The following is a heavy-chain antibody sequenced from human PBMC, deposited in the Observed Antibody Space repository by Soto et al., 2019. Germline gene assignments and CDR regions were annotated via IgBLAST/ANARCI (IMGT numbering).Heavy chain of an antibody. D-gene: IGHD2-8*02. CDR3: ASHCTGVLVLGTSPPGGDNYGWDV. CDR2: IIPILDIP. V-gene: IGHV1-69*02. Sequence: QVQLVQSGAEVKKPGSSVRVSCKASGGTFSRYTFTWVRQAPGQGLEWMGRIIPILDIPNYAQNFRGIVTMTAAKSTSTAYMERSSLTSDDTAVYYCASHCTGVLVLGTSPPGGDNYGWDVLGQGTTGTVSS. CDR1: GGTFSRYT. J-gene: IGHJ6*02.